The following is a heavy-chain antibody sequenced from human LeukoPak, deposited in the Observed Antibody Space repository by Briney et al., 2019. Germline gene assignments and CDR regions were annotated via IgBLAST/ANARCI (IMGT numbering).Heavy chain of an antibody. CDR3: ARHTRAVDMATTYDAFDI. Sequence: PSETLSLTCEVYGGPLSGYQWTWIRQAPGQGLEWSGEINHRGSTNYNPSLKSRLTIVVDTSRNQVSLDLSSVTAADTAVYYCARHTRAVDMATTYDAFDIWGQGTLVTVST. CDR2: INHRGST. J-gene: IGHJ3*02. CDR1: GGPLSGYQ. D-gene: IGHD5-24*01. V-gene: IGHV4-34*01.